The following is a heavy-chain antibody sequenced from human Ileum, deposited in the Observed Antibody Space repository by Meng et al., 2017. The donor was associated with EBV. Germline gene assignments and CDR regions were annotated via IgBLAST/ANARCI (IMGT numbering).Heavy chain of an antibody. CDR1: CGSISSYY. D-gene: IGHD2-15*01. CDR3: ARGGWSLDY. Sequence: QVPLHGSGPGLVKPSGTLSLTCTGSCGSISSYYWSWIRQPPGKGLEWIGYIYYSGSTNYNPSLKSRVTISVDTSKNQFSLNLSSVTAADTAVYYCARGGWSLDYWGQGTLVTVSS. J-gene: IGHJ4*02. V-gene: IGHV4-59*08. CDR2: IYYSGST.